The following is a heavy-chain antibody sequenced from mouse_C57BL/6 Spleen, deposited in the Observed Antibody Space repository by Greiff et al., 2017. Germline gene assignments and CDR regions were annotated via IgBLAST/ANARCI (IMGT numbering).Heavy chain of an antibody. Sequence: QVQLQQSDAELVKPGASVKFSCKVSGYTFTDHSIHWMKQRPEQGLEWIGYIYPRDGSTKYIEKFKGKATLTADKSSSTAYRQLNGLTSVNSAVYVCASSRLQACAMDVWGQGTSVTVTS. D-gene: IGHD3-2*02. J-gene: IGHJ4*01. CDR3: ASSRLQACAMDV. CDR1: GYTFTDHS. V-gene: IGHV1-78*01. CDR2: IYPRDGST.